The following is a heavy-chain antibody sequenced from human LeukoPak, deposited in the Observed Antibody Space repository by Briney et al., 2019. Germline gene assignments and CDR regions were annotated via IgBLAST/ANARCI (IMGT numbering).Heavy chain of an antibody. CDR2: ISAYNGNT. D-gene: IGHD5-18*01. V-gene: IGHV1-18*01. Sequence: ASVKVSCKASGGTFSSYAISWVRQAPGQGLEWMGWISAYNGNTNYAQKLQGRVTMTTDTSTSTAYMELRSLRSDDTAVYYCARAVVQLWPLLSDYWGQGTLVTVSS. CDR3: ARAVVQLWPLLSDY. CDR1: GGTFSSYA. J-gene: IGHJ4*02.